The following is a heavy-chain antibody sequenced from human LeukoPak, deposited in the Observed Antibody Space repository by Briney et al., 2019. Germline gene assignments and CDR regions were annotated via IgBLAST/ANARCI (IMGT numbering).Heavy chain of an antibody. D-gene: IGHD6-13*01. CDR3: ATVAAAGKGLNRNASDAFDI. J-gene: IGHJ3*02. CDR1: GGTFSSYA. CDR2: IIPILGIA. V-gene: IGHV1-69*04. Sequence: ASVKVSCKASGGTFSSYAISWVRQAPGQGLEWMGRIIPILGIANYAQKFQGRVTMTEDTSTDTAYMELSSLRSEDTAVYYCATVAAAGKGLNRNASDAFDIWGQGTMVTVSS.